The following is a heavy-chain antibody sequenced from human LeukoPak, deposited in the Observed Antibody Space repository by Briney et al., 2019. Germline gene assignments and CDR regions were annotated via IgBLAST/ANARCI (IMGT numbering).Heavy chain of an antibody. CDR2: ISYDGSNK. D-gene: IGHD3-3*01. Sequence: GGSLRLSGAASGFTFSSYAMHGVRQAPGKGLEWVAVISYDGSNKYYADSVKGRFTISRDNSKNTLYLQMNSLRAEDTAVYYCARDALPRSYYDFWSGLFDPWGQGTLVTVSS. V-gene: IGHV3-30-3*01. J-gene: IGHJ5*02. CDR3: ARDALPRSYYDFWSGLFDP. CDR1: GFTFSSYA.